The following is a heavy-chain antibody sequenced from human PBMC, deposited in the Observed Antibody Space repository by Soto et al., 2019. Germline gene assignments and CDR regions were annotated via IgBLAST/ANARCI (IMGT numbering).Heavy chain of an antibody. V-gene: IGHV1-69*01. CDR2: IIPIFGTA. Sequence: QVQLVQSGAEVKKPGSSVKVSCKASGGTFSSYAISWVRQAPGQGLEWMGGIIPIFGTANYAQKLQGRVTITADESTSTAYTELSSLRSEETAVYYCARNSIYDFWSGQLDYYYYGMDVWAQGTTVTVSS. CDR1: GGTFSSYA. D-gene: IGHD3-3*01. CDR3: ARNSIYDFWSGQLDYYYYGMDV. J-gene: IGHJ6*02.